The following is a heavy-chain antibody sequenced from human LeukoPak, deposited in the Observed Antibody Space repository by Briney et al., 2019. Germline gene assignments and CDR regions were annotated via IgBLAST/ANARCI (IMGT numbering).Heavy chain of an antibody. CDR1: GGSIRSSSYY. CDR3: ARLNYYYHSSGYYPSSPFDY. Sequence: PSETLSLTCTVSGGSIRSSSYYWGWIRQPPGKGLEWIGSIYYSGSTYYNPSLKSRVTISVDTSKNQFSLKLSSVTAPDTAVYYCARLNYYYHSSGYYPSSPFDYWGQVTLVTVSS. D-gene: IGHD3-22*01. V-gene: IGHV4-39*01. J-gene: IGHJ4*02. CDR2: IYYSGST.